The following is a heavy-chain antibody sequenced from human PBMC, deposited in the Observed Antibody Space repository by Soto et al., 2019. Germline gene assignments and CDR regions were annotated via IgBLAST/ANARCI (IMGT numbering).Heavy chain of an antibody. Sequence: ASVKVSCKASGGTFSSYAISWVRQAPGQGPEWMGGIIPIFGTANYAHKFRGRVTITADESTSTAYMELSSLRSEDTAVYYCARADCSSTSCQPGDYYYYGMDVWGQGTTVTVSS. V-gene: IGHV1-69*13. CDR3: ARADCSSTSCQPGDYYYYGMDV. CDR2: IIPIFGTA. D-gene: IGHD2-2*01. CDR1: GGTFSSYA. J-gene: IGHJ6*02.